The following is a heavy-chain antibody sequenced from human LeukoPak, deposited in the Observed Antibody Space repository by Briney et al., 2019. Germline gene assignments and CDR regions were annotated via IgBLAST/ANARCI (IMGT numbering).Heavy chain of an antibody. CDR3: ARETGTTLDY. J-gene: IGHJ4*02. Sequence: PGGSLRLSCAASGFTFSSYAMHWVRQAPGKGLEYVSAISSNGGSTYYANAVKGRFTISRDKSKNTLYLQMGSLRAEDMAVYYCARETGTTLDYWGQGTLVTVSS. CDR1: GFTFSSYA. CDR2: ISSNGGST. D-gene: IGHD1-7*01. V-gene: IGHV3-64*01.